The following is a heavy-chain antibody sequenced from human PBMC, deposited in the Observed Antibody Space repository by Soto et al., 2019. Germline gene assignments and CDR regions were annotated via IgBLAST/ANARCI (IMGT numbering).Heavy chain of an antibody. V-gene: IGHV6-1*01. CDR1: GDSVSSNSAA. Sequence: SQTLSLTCAISGDSVSSNSAAWNWIRQSPSRGLEWLGRTYYRSKWYNDYAVSVKSRITINPDTSKNQFSLQLNSVTPEDTAVYYCAREAVSIVVVPAASYYYYYGMDVWGQGTTVTVSS. CDR3: AREAVSIVVVPAASYYYYYGMDV. CDR2: TYYRSKWYN. J-gene: IGHJ6*02. D-gene: IGHD2-2*01.